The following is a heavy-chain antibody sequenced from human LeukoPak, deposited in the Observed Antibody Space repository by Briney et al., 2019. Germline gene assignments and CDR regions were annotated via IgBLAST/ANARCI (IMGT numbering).Heavy chain of an antibody. J-gene: IGHJ4*02. CDR1: GFTFSSYS. Sequence: GGSLRLSCAASGFTFSSYSMYWVRQAPGKGLEWVSSISSSSSYIYYADSVKGRFTISRDNAKNSLYLQMNSLRAEDTAVYYCARGIKDIVATIGGGWGQGTLVTVSS. CDR3: ARGIKDIVATIGGG. V-gene: IGHV3-21*01. CDR2: ISSSSSYI. D-gene: IGHD5-12*01.